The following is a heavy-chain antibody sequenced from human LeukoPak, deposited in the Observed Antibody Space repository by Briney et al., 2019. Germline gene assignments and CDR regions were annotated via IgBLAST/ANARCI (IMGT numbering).Heavy chain of an antibody. CDR3: ARRRGSYLTDAFDI. CDR1: GYTFTGYY. D-gene: IGHD1-26*01. Sequence: ASVKVSCKASGYTFTGYYMHWVRQAPGQGLEWMGWINPNSGGTNYAQKFQGRVTVTRDTSISTAYMELSRLRSDDTAVYYCARRRGSYLTDAFDIWGQGTMVTVSS. V-gene: IGHV1-2*02. J-gene: IGHJ3*02. CDR2: INPNSGGT.